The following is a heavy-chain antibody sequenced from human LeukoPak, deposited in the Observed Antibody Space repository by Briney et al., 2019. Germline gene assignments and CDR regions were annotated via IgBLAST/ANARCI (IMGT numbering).Heavy chain of an antibody. Sequence: SETLSLTCAVYGGSFSGYYWSWIRQPPGKGLEWIGEINHGGSTNYNPSLKGRVTISVDTSKNQFSLKLSSVTAADTAVYYCARRLLWFGETRYYMDVWGKGTTVTISS. CDR1: GGSFSGYY. V-gene: IGHV4-34*01. D-gene: IGHD3-10*01. CDR3: ARRLLWFGETRYYMDV. J-gene: IGHJ6*03. CDR2: INHGGST.